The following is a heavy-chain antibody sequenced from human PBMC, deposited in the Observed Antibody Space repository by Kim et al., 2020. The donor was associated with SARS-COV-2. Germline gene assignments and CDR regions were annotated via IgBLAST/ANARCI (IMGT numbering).Heavy chain of an antibody. J-gene: IGHJ5*02. CDR3: ARGRCGGSCYRWFDP. Sequence: PSLKSGVTISVETSKNQCSLKLSSVTAADTALYYCARGRCGGSCYRWFDPWGQGTLVTVSS. D-gene: IGHD2-15*01. V-gene: IGHV4-34*01.